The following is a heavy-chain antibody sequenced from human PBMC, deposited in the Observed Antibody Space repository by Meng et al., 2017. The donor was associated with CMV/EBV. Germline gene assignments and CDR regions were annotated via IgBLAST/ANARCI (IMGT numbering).Heavy chain of an antibody. CDR2: LNHSATT. D-gene: IGHD2-2*01. J-gene: IGHJ5*02. Sequence: RSFTCYSWRWLPQPPGKGLDLIGQLNHSATTNSNPSLQSRVTISVDTSKNQFSLKLSSVTAADTAVYYCARGVGYCSSTSCYPRFDPWGQGTLVTVSS. V-gene: IGHV4-34*01. CDR1: RSFTCYS. CDR3: ARGVGYCSSTSCYPRFDP.